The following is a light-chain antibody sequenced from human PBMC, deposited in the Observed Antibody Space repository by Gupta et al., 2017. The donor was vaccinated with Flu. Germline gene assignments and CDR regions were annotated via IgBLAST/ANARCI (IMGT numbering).Light chain of an antibody. J-gene: IGKJ5*01. Sequence: DIKLTQSPSVVSASVGDTVTITCRASQDISTWLAWYQQTPGKAPNVLIYGASALQTGVPSRFSGSGSGTIFSLTISHLQPEDVAVYYCQQAKRLPSTFGQGTRVEIK. CDR3: QQAKRLPST. CDR2: GAS. CDR1: QDISTW. V-gene: IGKV1-12*01.